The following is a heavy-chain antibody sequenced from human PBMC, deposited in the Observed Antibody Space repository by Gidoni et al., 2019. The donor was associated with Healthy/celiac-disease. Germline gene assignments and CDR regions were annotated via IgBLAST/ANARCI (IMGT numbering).Heavy chain of an antibody. J-gene: IGHJ4*02. V-gene: IGHV4-34*01. CDR1: GGSFSGYY. CDR2: INHSGST. Sequence: QVQLQQWGAGLLKPSEPLSLTCAVYGGSFSGYYWSWIRQPPGKGLEWIGEINHSGSTNYNPSLKSRVTISVDTSKNQFSLKLSSVTAADTAVYYCARGPKDYYGRSFAYWGQGTLVTVSS. CDR3: ARGPKDYYGRSFAY. D-gene: IGHD3-10*01.